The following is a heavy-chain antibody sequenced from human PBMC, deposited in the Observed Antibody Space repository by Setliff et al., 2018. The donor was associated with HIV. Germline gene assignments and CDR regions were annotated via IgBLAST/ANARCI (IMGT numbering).Heavy chain of an antibody. CDR2: ISTSGGAA. V-gene: IGHV3-53*05. Sequence: GGSLRLSCAASGFNIIINYVNWVRQAPGKGLEWVSVISTSGGAADYADSVKGRFTISRDNSKNTLFLQMNSLRPEDTAVYYCTRYGSGRSAGNNYYYNYMDVWGKGTTVTVSS. D-gene: IGHD3-10*01. CDR1: GFNIIINY. CDR3: TRYGSGRSAGNNYYYNYMDV. J-gene: IGHJ6*03.